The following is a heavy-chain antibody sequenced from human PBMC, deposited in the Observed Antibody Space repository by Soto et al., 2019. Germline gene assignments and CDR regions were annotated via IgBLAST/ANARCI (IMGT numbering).Heavy chain of an antibody. CDR1: GYTFTSYG. J-gene: IGHJ2*01. Sequence: ASVKVSCKASGYTFTSYGISWVRQAPGQGLEWMGWISAGNGNTKYSQKFQGRVTITRDTSASTAYMELSSLRSEDTAVYYCARIVVDYYDSSGYFPHHWYFDLWGRGTLVTVSS. D-gene: IGHD3-22*01. V-gene: IGHV1-18*04. CDR2: ISAGNGNT. CDR3: ARIVVDYYDSSGYFPHHWYFDL.